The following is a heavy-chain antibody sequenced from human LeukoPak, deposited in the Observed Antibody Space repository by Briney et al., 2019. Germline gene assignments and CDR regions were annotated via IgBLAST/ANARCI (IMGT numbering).Heavy chain of an antibody. J-gene: IGHJ4*02. Sequence: TSETLSLTCTVSGCSVNSGSYYWNCLRQPPGKGLEWIGSIYYSGSSNYNPSLKSRTTFSLNMSKNQFSLKLGSVTAADTAVYYCARDFYYYGAGRSFDYGGQGVLVTVS. CDR3: ARDFYYYGAGRSFDY. CDR2: IYYSGSS. CDR1: GCSVNSGSYY. D-gene: IGHD3-10*01. V-gene: IGHV4-61*01.